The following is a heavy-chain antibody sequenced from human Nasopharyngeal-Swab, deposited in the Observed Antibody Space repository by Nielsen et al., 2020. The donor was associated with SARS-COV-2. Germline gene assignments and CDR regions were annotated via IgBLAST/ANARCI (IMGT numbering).Heavy chain of an antibody. CDR3: ARERDGDIVVVPAAMRYYYYGMDV. CDR2: INPNSGGT. V-gene: IGHV1-2*06. J-gene: IGHJ6*02. Sequence: WVRQAPGQGLEWMGRINPNSGGTSYAQKFQGRVTMTRDTSISTAYMELSRLRSDDTAVYYCARERDGDIVVVPAAMRYYYYGMDVWGQGTTVTVSS. D-gene: IGHD2-2*01.